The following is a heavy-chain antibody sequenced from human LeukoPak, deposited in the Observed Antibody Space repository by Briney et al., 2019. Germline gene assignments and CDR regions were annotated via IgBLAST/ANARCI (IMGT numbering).Heavy chain of an antibody. CDR3: ARGPGRYYFDY. CDR1: GYTFTNYY. V-gene: IGHV1-46*01. Sequence: ASVKVSCKASGYTFTNYYMHWVRQAPGQGLGWMGIINPSGGSTTYAQKFQGRVTMTRDTSTSTVYMELSSLRSEDTALYYCARGPGRYYFDYWGQGTLVTVSS. CDR2: INPSGGST. J-gene: IGHJ4*02.